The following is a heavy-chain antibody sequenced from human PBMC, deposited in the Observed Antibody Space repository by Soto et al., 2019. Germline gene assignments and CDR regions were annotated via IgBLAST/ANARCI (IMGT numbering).Heavy chain of an antibody. Sequence: ASVKVSCKASGGTFSSYAISWVRQAPGQGLEWMGGIIPIFGTANYAQKFQGRVTITADESTSTAYMELSSLRSEDTAVYYCARGIAAAGSITYYYYGMDVWGQGTTVTVSS. V-gene: IGHV1-69*13. D-gene: IGHD6-13*01. J-gene: IGHJ6*02. CDR1: GGTFSSYA. CDR3: ARGIAAAGSITYYYYGMDV. CDR2: IIPIFGTA.